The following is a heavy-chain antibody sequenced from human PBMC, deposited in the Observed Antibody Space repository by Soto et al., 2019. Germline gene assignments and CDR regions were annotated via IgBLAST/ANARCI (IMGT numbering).Heavy chain of an antibody. V-gene: IGHV3-30-3*01. J-gene: IGHJ6*02. CDR3: ARDPFIPVAGTGRGYYYGMDV. D-gene: IGHD6-19*01. CDR1: GFTFSSYA. CDR2: ISYDGNNK. Sequence: GGSLRLSCVASGFTFSSYAMHWVRQAPGKGLEWVAVISYDGNNKYYADSVKGRFTISRDNSKNTLFLQMNSLRAEDTAVYYCARDPFIPVAGTGRGYYYGMDVWGQGTTVTVSS.